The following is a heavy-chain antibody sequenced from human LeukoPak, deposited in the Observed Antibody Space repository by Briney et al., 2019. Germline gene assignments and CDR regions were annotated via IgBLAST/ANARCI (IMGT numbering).Heavy chain of an antibody. D-gene: IGHD3-22*01. CDR3: ARTDYFSDSSGYRYDAFDI. V-gene: IGHV4-59*01. CDR2: IYYSGST. J-gene: IGHJ3*02. Sequence: SETLSLTCTVSGGSISRYYWSWIRQPPGKGLEWIGYIYYSGSTNYNPSLKSRVTISVDTSKNQFSLKLSSVTAADTAVYYCARTDYFSDSSGYRYDAFDIWGQGTMVTVSS. CDR1: GGSISRYY.